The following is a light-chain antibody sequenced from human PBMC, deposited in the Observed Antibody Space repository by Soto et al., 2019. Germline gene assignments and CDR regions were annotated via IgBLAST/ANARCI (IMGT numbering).Light chain of an antibody. CDR3: QQYGSSPRT. CDR1: QSVSSSY. V-gene: IGKV3-20*01. J-gene: IGKJ1*01. Sequence: EIVLTQSPGTLSLSPGERATLSCRASQSVSSSYLAWYQQKPGQAPRVLIYGASSRATAIPDRFSGSASGTDFTLTISRLEPEDFAVYYCQQYGSSPRTFGQGTKVEIK. CDR2: GAS.